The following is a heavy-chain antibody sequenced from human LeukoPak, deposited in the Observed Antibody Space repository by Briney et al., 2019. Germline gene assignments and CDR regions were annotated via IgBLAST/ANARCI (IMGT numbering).Heavy chain of an antibody. J-gene: IGHJ4*02. D-gene: IGHD6-13*01. CDR2: IDWHDDK. Sequence: SGPTLVNPTQTLTLTCTFSGFSLRTSGMCVSWIRQPPGEALEWLALIDWHDDKYYSTSQRTRLTISKDTSKNQVVLTMTNMDPVDTATYYCARTPLAAGGSYDDSWGQGTLVAVSS. CDR1: GFSLRTSGMC. V-gene: IGHV2-70*01. CDR3: ARTPLAAGGSYDDS.